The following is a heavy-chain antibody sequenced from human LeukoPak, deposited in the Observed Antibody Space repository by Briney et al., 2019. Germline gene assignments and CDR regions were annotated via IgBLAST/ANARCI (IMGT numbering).Heavy chain of an antibody. J-gene: IGHJ6*03. CDR2: IYSSGGT. D-gene: IGHD4-17*01. CDR3: ARETHTDRYYMDV. CDR1: GGSISSYY. V-gene: IGHV4-4*07. Sequence: SETLSLTCTVSGGSISSYYWSWIRQPAGKGLEWIGRIYSSGGTDYNPSLKSRVTMSVDTSKKQFSLKLRSVTAADTAVYYCARETHTDRYYMDVWGKGTTVTVSS.